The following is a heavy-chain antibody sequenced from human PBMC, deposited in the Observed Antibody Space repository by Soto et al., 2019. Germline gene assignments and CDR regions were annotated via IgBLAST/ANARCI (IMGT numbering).Heavy chain of an antibody. CDR2: IIPLFGST. CDR1: GATFTKYA. Sequence: QVQLEQSGAEVKMPGSSVTVSCKAYGATFTKYAFNWVRQAPGQGLEWMGGIIPLFGSTNYAERFQGRLTVTTNESTSTVFMELSSLTSDDTAIYYCARDETVIRGVIKRGGGLDLWGQGTTVIFSS. D-gene: IGHD3-10*01. CDR3: ARDETVIRGVIKRGGGLDL. J-gene: IGHJ6*02. V-gene: IGHV1-69*19.